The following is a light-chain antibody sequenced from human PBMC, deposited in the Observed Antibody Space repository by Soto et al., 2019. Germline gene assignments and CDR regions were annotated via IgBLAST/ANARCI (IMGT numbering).Light chain of an antibody. CDR2: RAS. CDR1: QSVGSDS. V-gene: IGKV3-20*01. J-gene: IGKJ1*01. CDR3: QQYGSIPWT. Sequence: EIVLTQSPGTLSLSPGERATLSCWASQSVGSDSLAWYQQKPGQAPSLLIYRASSRATGIPDRFSGSGSGTDFTLTISRLESGDFAVYYCQQYGSIPWTFGQGTKVDI.